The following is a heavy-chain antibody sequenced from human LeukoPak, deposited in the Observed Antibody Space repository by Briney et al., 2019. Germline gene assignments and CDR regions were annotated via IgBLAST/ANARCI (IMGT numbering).Heavy chain of an antibody. J-gene: IGHJ1*01. Sequence: GGSLRLSCAASGFTFSSYAMSWVRQAPGKGLEWVSAISGSGGSTYYADSVKGQFTISRDNSRNTLYLQMNSLRAEDTAVYYCAKPRDYGDSRLFQHWGQGTLVTVSS. D-gene: IGHD4-17*01. CDR1: GFTFSSYA. V-gene: IGHV3-23*01. CDR2: ISGSGGST. CDR3: AKPRDYGDSRLFQH.